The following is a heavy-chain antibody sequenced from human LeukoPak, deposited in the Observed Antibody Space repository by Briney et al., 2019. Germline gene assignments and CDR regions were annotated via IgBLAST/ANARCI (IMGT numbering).Heavy chain of an antibody. CDR2: ISAYNGYT. Sequence: GASVKVSCKASGYTFTSYGISWVRQAPGQGLEWMGWISAYNGYTNYAQKLQGRVTMTTDTSTSTAYMELRSLRSDDTAVYYCAREYGYYDSSGYYSDYWGQGTLVTVSS. V-gene: IGHV1-18*01. D-gene: IGHD3-22*01. CDR3: AREYGYYDSSGYYSDY. CDR1: GYTFTSYG. J-gene: IGHJ4*02.